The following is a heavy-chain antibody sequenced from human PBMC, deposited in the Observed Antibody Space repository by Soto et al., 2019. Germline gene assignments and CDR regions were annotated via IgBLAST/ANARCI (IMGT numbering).Heavy chain of an antibody. CDR1: GYTFTSYG. Sequence: ASVKVSCKASGYTFTSYGISWVRQAPGQGLEWMGWISAYNGNTNYAQKLQGRVTMTTDTSTSTAYMELRRLRSDDTAVYYCARLEIPDCSFTSCSLGNDAFDFWGQGTMVTVSS. V-gene: IGHV1-18*01. CDR2: ISAYNGNT. D-gene: IGHD2-2*01. CDR3: ARLEIPDCSFTSCSLGNDAFDF. J-gene: IGHJ3*01.